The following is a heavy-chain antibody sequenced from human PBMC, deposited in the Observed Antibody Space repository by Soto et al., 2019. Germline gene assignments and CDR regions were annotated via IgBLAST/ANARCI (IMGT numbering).Heavy chain of an antibody. V-gene: IGHV3-33*01. J-gene: IGHJ4*02. CDR3: ARGVENCSGGSCYFDY. D-gene: IGHD2-15*01. CDR2: IWYDGSNK. CDR1: GFTFSTYG. Sequence: QVQLVESGGGVVQPGRSLRLSCAASGFTFSTYGMHWVRQAPGKGLEWVAVIWYDGSNKYYADSVKGRFTISRDNSKNTLYQQMNSLRAEDTAVYYCARGVENCSGGSCYFDYWGQGTLVTVSS.